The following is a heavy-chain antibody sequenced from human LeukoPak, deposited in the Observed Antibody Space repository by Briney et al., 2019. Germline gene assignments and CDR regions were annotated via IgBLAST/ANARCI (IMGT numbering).Heavy chain of an antibody. CDR2: ISGSGGST. J-gene: IGHJ3*02. CDR1: GFTFSSYA. CDR3: AKDRLVGATPPDAFDI. Sequence: GGSLRLSCAASGFTFSSYAMSWVRQAPGKGLEWVSAISGSGGSTYYADSVKGRFTISRDNSKNTLYLQMNSLRAEDTAVYYCAKDRLVGATPPDAFDIWGQGTMVTVSS. D-gene: IGHD1-26*01. V-gene: IGHV3-23*01.